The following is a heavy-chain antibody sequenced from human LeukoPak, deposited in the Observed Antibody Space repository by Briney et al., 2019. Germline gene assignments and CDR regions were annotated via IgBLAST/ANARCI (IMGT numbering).Heavy chain of an antibody. J-gene: IGHJ4*02. V-gene: IGHV3-23*01. CDR3: AKELGRSEWLATGMVDY. Sequence: GGSLRLSCAASGFTFSSYGMSWVRQAPGKGLEWVSAISDSGGSTYYADSVKGRFTISRDNSKNTLYLQMNSLRAEDTAVYYCAKELGRSEWLATGMVDYWGQGTLVTVSS. D-gene: IGHD6-19*01. CDR1: GFTFSSYG. CDR2: ISDSGGST.